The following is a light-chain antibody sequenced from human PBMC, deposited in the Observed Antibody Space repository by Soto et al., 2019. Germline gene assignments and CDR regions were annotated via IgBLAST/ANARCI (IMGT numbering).Light chain of an antibody. CDR2: GIS. Sequence: VVTQEPSLTVSPGGTVTLTCSSSAGPVTSDSNPNWFQQSPGQAPRALIYGISSKHSWTPARFTGSLLGGKAALTLSGVQPEDEADYYCLLYYGGAQVFGGGTKLTVL. J-gene: IGLJ3*02. CDR1: AGPVTSDSN. CDR3: LLYYGGAQV. V-gene: IGLV7-43*01.